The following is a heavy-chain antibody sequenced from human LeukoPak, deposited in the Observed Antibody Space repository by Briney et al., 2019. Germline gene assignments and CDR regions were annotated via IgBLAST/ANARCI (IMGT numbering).Heavy chain of an antibody. Sequence: SETLSLTCTVSGGSISSSSYYWGWIRQPPGKGLEWLGSIYYSGSTYYNPSLKSRVTISVDTSKNQFSLKLSSVTAADTAVYYCANLVGATVDYWGQGTLGTVSS. CDR3: ANLVGATVDY. V-gene: IGHV4-39*07. D-gene: IGHD1-26*01. CDR2: IYYSGST. J-gene: IGHJ4*02. CDR1: GGSISSSSYY.